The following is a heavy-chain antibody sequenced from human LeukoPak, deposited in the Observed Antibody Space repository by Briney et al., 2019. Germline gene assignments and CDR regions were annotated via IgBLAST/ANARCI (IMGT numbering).Heavy chain of an antibody. V-gene: IGHV6-1*01. CDR2: TYYRSKWYN. CDR3: ARDPSSSTPRGPYPLFDY. Sequence: SQTLSLTCASSGDSVSSNSAAWNWIRQSPSRGLEWLGRTYYRSKWYNDYAVSVKSRITINPDTSKNQFSLQLNSVTPEDTAVYYCARDPSSSTPRGPYPLFDYWGQGTLVTVSS. J-gene: IGHJ4*02. D-gene: IGHD6-13*01. CDR1: GDSVSSNSAA.